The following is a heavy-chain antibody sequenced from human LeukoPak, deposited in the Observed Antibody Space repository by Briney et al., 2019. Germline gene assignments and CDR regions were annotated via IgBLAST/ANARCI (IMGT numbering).Heavy chain of an antibody. Sequence: GGSLRLSCAASGFTFDDYAMHWVRQAPGKGLEWVSLISGDGGSTYYADSVKGRFTISRDNSKNSLYLQMNSLRTEDTALCYCAKVTHYYDSSGEYYFDYWGQGTLVTVPS. J-gene: IGHJ4*02. CDR2: ISGDGGST. CDR3: AKVTHYYDSSGEYYFDY. D-gene: IGHD3-22*01. V-gene: IGHV3-43*02. CDR1: GFTFDDYA.